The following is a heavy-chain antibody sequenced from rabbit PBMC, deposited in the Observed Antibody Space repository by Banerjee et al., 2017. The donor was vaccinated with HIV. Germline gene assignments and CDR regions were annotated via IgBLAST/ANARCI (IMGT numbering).Heavy chain of an antibody. J-gene: IGHJ4*01. Sequence: QEQLVESGGGLVKPEGSLTLTCKGSGLSLSDKDVMCWVRQAPGKGLEWIACINTVTGKSVYASWAKGRFTISRTSSTTVTLRMTSLTAADTATYFCARDLVGVIGWNFYLWGPGTLVTVS. CDR2: INTVTGKS. CDR1: GLSLSDKDV. D-gene: IGHD1-1*01. V-gene: IGHV1S45*01. CDR3: ARDLVGVIGWNFYL.